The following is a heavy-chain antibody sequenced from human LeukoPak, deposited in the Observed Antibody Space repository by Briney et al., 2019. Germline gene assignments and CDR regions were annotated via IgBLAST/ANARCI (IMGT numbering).Heavy chain of an antibody. D-gene: IGHD3-3*01. CDR2: IYYSGST. CDR3: AGVGYDFRHDY. J-gene: IGHJ4*02. Sequence: SETLSLTCTVPGGSISSYYWSWIRQPPGKGLEWIGYIYYSGSTNYNPSLKSRVTISVDTSKNQFSLKLSSVTAADTAVYYCAGVGYDFRHDYWGQGTLVTVSS. V-gene: IGHV4-59*01. CDR1: GGSISSYY.